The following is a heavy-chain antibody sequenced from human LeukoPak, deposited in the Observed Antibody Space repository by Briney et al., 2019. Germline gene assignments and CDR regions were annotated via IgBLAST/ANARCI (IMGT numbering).Heavy chain of an antibody. CDR1: GFTFSDYY. Sequence: PGGSLRLSCAASGFTFSDYYMSWIRQAPGKGLEWVSYISGGGSTIYYADSVKGRFTISRDNAKTSLYLQMNSLRAEDTAVYYCASRAPVRGVSPFDYWGQGTVVTVPS. D-gene: IGHD3-10*01. CDR3: ASRAPVRGVSPFDY. CDR2: ISGGGSTI. V-gene: IGHV3-11*04. J-gene: IGHJ4*02.